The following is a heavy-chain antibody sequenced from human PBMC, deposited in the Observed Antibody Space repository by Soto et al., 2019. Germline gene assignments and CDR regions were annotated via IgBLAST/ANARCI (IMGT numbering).Heavy chain of an antibody. CDR3: ARTIYCFNGVCSPLYGMDV. J-gene: IGHJ6*02. Sequence: QVQLQESGPGLVKPSETLSLTCGVSGYSITSGYNWGWIRQPPGKGLQWIGSIHHSGTTHYNPSLKSRITISVDTSKNQFSLKLSSVTAADTAVYYCARTIYCFNGVCSPLYGMDVWGQGTTVTVSS. D-gene: IGHD2-8*01. CDR2: IHHSGTT. CDR1: GYSITSGYN. V-gene: IGHV4-38-2*01.